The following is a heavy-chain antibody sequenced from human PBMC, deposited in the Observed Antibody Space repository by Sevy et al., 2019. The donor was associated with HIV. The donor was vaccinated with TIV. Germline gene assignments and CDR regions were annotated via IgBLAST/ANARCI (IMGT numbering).Heavy chain of an antibody. CDR1: GGTFSSYA. J-gene: IGHJ5*02. Sequence: ASAKVSCKASGGTFSSYAISWVRQAPGQGLEWMGGIIPIFGTANYAQKFQGRVTITADESTSTAYMELSSLRSEDTAVYYCARERDYCSGGSCYGVGSYNWFDPWGQGTLVTVSS. CDR2: IIPIFGTA. D-gene: IGHD2-15*01. CDR3: ARERDYCSGGSCYGVGSYNWFDP. V-gene: IGHV1-69*13.